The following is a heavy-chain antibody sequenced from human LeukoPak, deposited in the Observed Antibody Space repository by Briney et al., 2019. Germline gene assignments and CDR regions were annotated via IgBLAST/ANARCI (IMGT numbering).Heavy chain of an antibody. Sequence: SGTLSLTCAVSGGSISSSNWWSWVRQPPGKGLEWIGEIYHSGSTNYNPSLKSRVTISVDKSKNQFSLKLSSVTAADTAVYYCARESRIAAPASGDYWGQGTLVTVSS. CDR3: ARESRIAAPASGDY. D-gene: IGHD6-13*01. CDR1: GGSISSSNW. CDR2: IYHSGST. J-gene: IGHJ4*02. V-gene: IGHV4-4*02.